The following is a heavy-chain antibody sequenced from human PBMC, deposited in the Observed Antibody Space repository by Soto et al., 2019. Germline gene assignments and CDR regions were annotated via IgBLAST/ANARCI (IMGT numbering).Heavy chain of an antibody. J-gene: IGHJ6*02. CDR2: ISGSGGST. D-gene: IGHD6-6*01. V-gene: IGHV3-23*01. Sequence: GGSLRLSCAASGFTFSSYAMSWVRQAPGKGLEWVSAISGSGGSTYYADSVKGRFTISRDNSKNTLYLQMNSLRAEDTAVYYCAKVVSSSTSYGMDVWGQGTTVTVSS. CDR1: GFTFSSYA. CDR3: AKVVSSSTSYGMDV.